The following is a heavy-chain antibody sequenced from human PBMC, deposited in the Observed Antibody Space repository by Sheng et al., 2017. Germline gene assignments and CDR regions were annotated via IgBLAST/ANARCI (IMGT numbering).Heavy chain of an antibody. CDR1: GFTFSGST. CDR2: IKGKANNYGT. CDR3: VSVTGTTSWYSMDV. Sequence: EVQLVESGGGLVQPGGSLKVSCAASGFTFSGSTIHWVRQASGKGLEWVGRIKGKANNYGTAYGASVRGRFIISRDDSKSTAYLQMNSLKTEDTAVYFCVSVTGTTSWYSMDVWGQGTTVTV. D-gene: IGHD1-20*01. V-gene: IGHV3-73*02. J-gene: IGHJ6*02.